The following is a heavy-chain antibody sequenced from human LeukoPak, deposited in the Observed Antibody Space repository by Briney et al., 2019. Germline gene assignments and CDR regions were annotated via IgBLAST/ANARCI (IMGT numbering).Heavy chain of an antibody. V-gene: IGHV4-59*02. J-gene: IGHJ4*02. CDR2: IYYSGST. D-gene: IGHD3-10*01. CDR1: GGSVSSYY. CDR3: ARFGDMFDY. Sequence: SETLSLTCTVSGGSVSSYYWSWIRQPPGKGLEWIGYIYYSGSTKYNPSLKSRVTISVDTSRNQFSLKLSSVTTADTAVYYCARFGDMFDYWGQGTLVTVSS.